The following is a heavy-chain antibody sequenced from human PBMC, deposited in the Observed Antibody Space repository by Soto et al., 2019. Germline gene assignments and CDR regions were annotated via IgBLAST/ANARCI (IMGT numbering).Heavy chain of an antibody. Sequence: EVQLVESGGGLVQPGGSLILSCAASGFTFSSYWMHWVRQAPGKGLVWVSRINSDGSSPSYADSLKCRFTISRDNAKNTLYLQMKSLRAEDTAVYYCARVVVPAAPMDVWGKGTTVTVSS. V-gene: IGHV3-74*01. D-gene: IGHD2-2*01. CDR2: INSDGSSP. CDR1: GFTFSSYW. J-gene: IGHJ6*03. CDR3: ARVVVPAAPMDV.